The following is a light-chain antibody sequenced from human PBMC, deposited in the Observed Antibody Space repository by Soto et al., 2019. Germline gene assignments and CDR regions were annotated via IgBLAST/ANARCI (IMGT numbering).Light chain of an antibody. CDR3: LLSYSGARHVV. V-gene: IGLV7-46*01. CDR2: DTS. J-gene: IGLJ2*01. CDR1: TGAVTSGHY. Sequence: QAVVTQEPSLTVSPGGTVTLTCGSSTGAVTSGHYPYWFQQKPGQAPRTLIYDTSNKHSWTPARFSGSLLGGKAALTLSGAQPEDEAEYYCLLSYSGARHVVFGGGTKLTVV.